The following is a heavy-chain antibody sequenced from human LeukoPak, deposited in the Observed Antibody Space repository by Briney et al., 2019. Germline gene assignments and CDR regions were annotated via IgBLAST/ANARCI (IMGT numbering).Heavy chain of an antibody. D-gene: IGHD6-13*01. CDR2: VSNSGSSI. Sequence: GGSLRLSCAASGFTFSDEYTSWIRQAPGKGLEWISCVSNSGSSIYYADSVKGRFSISRDNVKNSLYLQMNSLRVEDTAVYYCARDGAYSASNFWGQGTMVAVSS. J-gene: IGHJ3*01. V-gene: IGHV3-11*01. CDR1: GFTFSDEY. CDR3: ARDGAYSASNF.